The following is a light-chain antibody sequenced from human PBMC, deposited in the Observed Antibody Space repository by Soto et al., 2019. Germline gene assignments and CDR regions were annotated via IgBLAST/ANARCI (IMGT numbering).Light chain of an antibody. CDR2: DAS. J-gene: IGKJ1*01. CDR3: QQYNSYSPT. V-gene: IGKV1-5*01. CDR1: QSISSW. Sequence: DIQMTQSPSTLSAFVGDRATITCRASQSISSWLAWYQQKPGKAPKLLIYDASSLGSGVPSRFSGSGSGTEFTLTISSLQPEDFATYYCQQYNSYSPTFGQGTKVDIK.